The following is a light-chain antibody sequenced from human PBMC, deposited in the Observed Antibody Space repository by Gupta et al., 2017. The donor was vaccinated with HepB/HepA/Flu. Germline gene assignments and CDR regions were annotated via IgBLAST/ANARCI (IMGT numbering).Light chain of an antibody. Sequence: EIVLTQSPVTLSLSPGERATLSCRASQSVSSYVAWYQQKPGQAPRLLIYDASNRATGIPARFSGSGSGTVFTLTISSLQPEYVAVYYCQQRNNCPLTFGGGTKVEIK. CDR2: DAS. J-gene: IGKJ4*01. CDR3: QQRNNCPLT. V-gene: IGKV3-11*01. CDR1: QSVSSY.